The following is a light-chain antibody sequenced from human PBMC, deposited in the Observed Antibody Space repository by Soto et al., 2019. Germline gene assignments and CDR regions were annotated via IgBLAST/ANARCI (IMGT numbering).Light chain of an antibody. J-gene: IGKJ1*01. CDR3: QQYYATPT. V-gene: IGKV4-1*01. Sequence: DIVLTQSPDSLAVSLGERAVINCRSSQNILSSSNNKNYLAWYQQKPRQPPKLLIYWASTRESGVPARLSGSGSGTDFTLTISSLQAADVAVYYCQQYYATPTFGQGTKVEI. CDR2: WAS. CDR1: QNILSSSNNKNY.